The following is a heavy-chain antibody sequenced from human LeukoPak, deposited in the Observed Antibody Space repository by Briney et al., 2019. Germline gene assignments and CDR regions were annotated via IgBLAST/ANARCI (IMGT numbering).Heavy chain of an antibody. J-gene: IGHJ3*02. CDR1: GFSLSTSGVG. V-gene: IGHV2-5*02. Sequence: ESGPTLVKPTQTLTLTCTFSGFSLSTSGVGVGWIRQPPGKALEWLALIYWDDDKRYSPSLKSRLTITKDTSKNQVVLTMTNMDPVDTATYYCAHRLRAGGLRWAHDAFDIWGQGTMVTVSS. CDR3: AHRLRAGGLRWAHDAFDI. D-gene: IGHD4-23*01. CDR2: IYWDDDK.